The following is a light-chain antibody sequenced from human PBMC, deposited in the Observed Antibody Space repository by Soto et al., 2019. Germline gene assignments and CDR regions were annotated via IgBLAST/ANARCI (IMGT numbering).Light chain of an antibody. J-gene: IGLJ1*01. CDR2: EGT. CDR3: CSYASSSYYV. V-gene: IGLV2-23*01. CDR1: TSDVGGYNL. Sequence: QSPTTHPGSVSWSPGHAITISCSGTTSDVGGYNLVSWYQQHTAKAPKLLIYEGTQRPSGVSSRFSGSKSGNTASLTISGLQAEEEADYYCCSYASSSYYVFGTGTKVTVL.